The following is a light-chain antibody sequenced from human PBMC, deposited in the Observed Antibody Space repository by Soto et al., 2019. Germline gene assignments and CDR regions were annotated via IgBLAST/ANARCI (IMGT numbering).Light chain of an antibody. CDR1: QAIGNY. CDR2: STS. V-gene: IGKV1-16*01. Sequence: SLSASVGDRDIITCRASQAIGNYLAWVQKKPGKAPRSLIYSTSTLQTGVPSRFSGSGCGTEFTLTCSIGQPEDFATYYFHQYNSHLLTCGQGTRLEIK. J-gene: IGKJ5*01. CDR3: HQYNSHLLT.